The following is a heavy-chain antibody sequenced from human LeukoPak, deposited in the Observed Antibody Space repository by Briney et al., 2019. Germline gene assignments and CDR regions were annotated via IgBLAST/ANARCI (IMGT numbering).Heavy chain of an antibody. J-gene: IGHJ4*02. CDR2: IHPEDSDT. D-gene: IGHD2/OR15-2a*01. Sequence: GESLKISCKGTGYRFSAYWTGWVRQTPGKGLEWVGIIHPEDSDTRYSRSFQGQVSISADKSSVTVFLQWSSLKASDTGMYYCVTGPHGYVYANWGQGTLVTVSS. V-gene: IGHV5-51*01. CDR1: GYRFSAYW. CDR3: VTGPHGYVYAN.